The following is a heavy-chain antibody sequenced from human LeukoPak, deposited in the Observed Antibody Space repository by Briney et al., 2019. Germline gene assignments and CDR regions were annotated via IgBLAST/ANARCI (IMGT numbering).Heavy chain of an antibody. CDR2: INSDGTIT. Sequence: PSGGSLRLSCAASGFTFSPYWMHWVRQVPGKGLVWVSDINSDGTITHYADSVKGRFTVSRDNAQDTLYLQMNSLRAEDTAVYYCARGTALQDYWGQGTLSPSPQ. V-gene: IGHV3-74*01. CDR3: ARGTALQDY. D-gene: IGHD2-2*02. CDR1: GFTFSPYW. J-gene: IGHJ4*02.